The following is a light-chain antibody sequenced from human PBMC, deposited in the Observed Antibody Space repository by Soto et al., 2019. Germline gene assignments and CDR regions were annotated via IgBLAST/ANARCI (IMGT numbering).Light chain of an antibody. Sequence: EIVLTQSPGTLSLSPGERATLSCRASQSVSSTYLAWYQQKPGQAPRLLIYGVSSRATGIPDRFSGSGSGTDFTLTISRLEPEDFAVYYCQRYDISPFPFGQGIKLEIK. V-gene: IGKV3-20*01. CDR1: QSVSSTY. J-gene: IGKJ2*01. CDR2: GVS. CDR3: QRYDISPFP.